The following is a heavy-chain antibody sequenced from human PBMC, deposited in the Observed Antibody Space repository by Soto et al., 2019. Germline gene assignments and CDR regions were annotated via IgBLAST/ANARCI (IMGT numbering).Heavy chain of an antibody. V-gene: IGHV3-7*03. Sequence: EMQLVESGGGLVQPGGPLRLSCAASGFTFSSYYMTWVRQAPGRGLEWVAHISQDGRATYHADSVKDRFIISRDNAKNSLYLHINPLRAEDTAVYRCTRWNYAMDVWGQGTTVTVS. CDR2: ISQDGRAT. J-gene: IGHJ6*02. CDR3: TRWNYAMDV. CDR1: GFTFSSYY.